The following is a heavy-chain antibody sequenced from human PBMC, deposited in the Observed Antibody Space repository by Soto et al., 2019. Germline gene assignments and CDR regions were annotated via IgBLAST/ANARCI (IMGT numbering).Heavy chain of an antibody. Sequence: QAQLVQSGAEVKKPGASVKVSCKASGYTFYSHSISWVRQAPGQGLEWMGRISADNSNTKYAQKFRGRVTMTTDTASRTVYLEQRNMRSDDEAVYYCARCIQQDYYYGMDVWGQGTTVTVSS. CDR1: GYTFYSHS. D-gene: IGHD5-18*01. V-gene: IGHV1-18*01. J-gene: IGHJ6*02. CDR3: ARCIQQDYYYGMDV. CDR2: ISADNSNT.